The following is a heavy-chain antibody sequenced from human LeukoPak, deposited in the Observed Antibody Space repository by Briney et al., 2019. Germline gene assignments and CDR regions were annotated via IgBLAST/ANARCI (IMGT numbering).Heavy chain of an antibody. D-gene: IGHD3-10*01. CDR1: GFTFANTW. J-gene: IGHJ4*02. V-gene: IGHV3-74*01. CDR3: AIGGTYGSGS. CDR2: IDNDGSTT. Sequence: GGSLRLSCAASGFTFANTWMHWVRQAPGRGLVWVSLIDNDGSTTNYADSVKGRFTISRDNAKNTVYLQMNSLRAEDTAVYYCAIGGTYGSGSWGQGTLVTVSS.